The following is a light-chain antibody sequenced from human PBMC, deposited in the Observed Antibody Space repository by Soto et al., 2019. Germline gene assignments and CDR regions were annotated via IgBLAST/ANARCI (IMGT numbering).Light chain of an antibody. Sequence: DIVMTQSPLSLPVTPGEPASISCRSSQSLLHRNGYNYLDWYLQKPGQSPQLLIYLGSARASGVPDRFSGGGSGTDFTLKISRVEAEDVGVYYCMQALQTPLSFGGGTKVEI. J-gene: IGKJ4*01. CDR2: LGS. CDR3: MQALQTPLS. CDR1: QSLLHRNGYNY. V-gene: IGKV2-28*01.